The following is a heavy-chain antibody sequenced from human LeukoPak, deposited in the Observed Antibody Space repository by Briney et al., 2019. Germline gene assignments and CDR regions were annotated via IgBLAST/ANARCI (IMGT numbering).Heavy chain of an antibody. Sequence: PSETLSLTCTVSGGSISSYYWSWIRQPPGKGLEWIGYIYYSGSTNYNPSPKSRVTISVDTSKNQFSLKLSSVTAADTAVYYCARLERRYYGSGSYYPIFDYWGQGTLVTVSS. CDR3: ARLERRYYGSGSYYPIFDY. V-gene: IGHV4-59*08. CDR1: GGSISSYY. CDR2: IYYSGST. D-gene: IGHD3-10*01. J-gene: IGHJ4*02.